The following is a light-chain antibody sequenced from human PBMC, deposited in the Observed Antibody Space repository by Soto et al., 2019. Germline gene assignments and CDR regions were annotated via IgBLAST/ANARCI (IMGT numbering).Light chain of an antibody. CDR1: TGEVSSGNF. CDR2: STD. J-gene: IGLJ1*01. CDR3: LIYYGGAGL. V-gene: IGLV7-43*01. Sequence: QAVVTQEPSLTVSPGGTVTLTCASSTGEVSSGNFPNWFQQKPGQAPRALTYSTDSKYSWTPARFSGSLVGGKAALTLSGVQPEDEDDYYCLIYYGGAGLFGTGTKVTVL.